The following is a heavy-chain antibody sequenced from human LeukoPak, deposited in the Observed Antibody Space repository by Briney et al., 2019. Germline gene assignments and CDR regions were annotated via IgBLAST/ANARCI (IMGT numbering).Heavy chain of an antibody. Sequence: GGSLRLSCAASGSTFSSYAMSWVRQAPGKGLGWVLAISGSGGSTYYADSVKGRFTISRDNSKNTLYLQMNSLRAEDTAVYYCAKDLSRFDYWGQGTLVTVSS. CDR3: AKDLSRFDY. J-gene: IGHJ4*02. V-gene: IGHV3-23*01. CDR1: GSTFSSYA. CDR2: ISGSGGST.